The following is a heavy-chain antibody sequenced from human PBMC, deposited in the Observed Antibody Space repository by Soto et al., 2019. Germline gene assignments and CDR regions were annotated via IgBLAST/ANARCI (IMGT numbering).Heavy chain of an antibody. CDR3: ARETPTVPTRY. J-gene: IGHJ4*02. Sequence: ASVKVSCKASGYTFTSYAMHWVRQAPGQRLEWMGWINAGNGNTKYSQKFQGRVTITADESTSTAYMELSSLRSEDTAVYYCARETPTVPTRYWGQGTLVTVSS. V-gene: IGHV1-3*01. CDR1: GYTFTSYA. D-gene: IGHD4-17*01. CDR2: INAGNGNT.